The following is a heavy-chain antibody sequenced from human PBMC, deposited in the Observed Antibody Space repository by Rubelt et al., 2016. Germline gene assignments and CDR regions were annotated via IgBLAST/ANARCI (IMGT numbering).Heavy chain of an antibody. CDR2: ISAYNGNT. Sequence: SGYTFTSYGISWVRQAPGQGLEWMGWISAYNGNTNYAQKLQGRVTMTTDTSTSTAYMELRSLRSDDTAVYYCAHHLIYGYLFTGDYYYYGMDVWGQGTTVTVSS. V-gene: IGHV1-18*01. J-gene: IGHJ6*02. D-gene: IGHD6-25*01. CDR1: GYTFTSYG. CDR3: AHHLIYGYLFTGDYYYYGMDV.